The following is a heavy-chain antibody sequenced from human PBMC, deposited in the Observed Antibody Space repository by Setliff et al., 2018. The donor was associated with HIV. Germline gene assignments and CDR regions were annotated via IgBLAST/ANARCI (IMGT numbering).Heavy chain of an antibody. J-gene: IGHJ3*02. CDR2: IHSSGST. Sequence: PSETLSLTCTVSGGSISGGKYHWSWIRQPVGKGLEWIGRIHSSGSTTYNPSLKSRVTISADTSNNNFSLKLKSVTAADTAVYYCARDHEDEVVTGTSGAFDIWGQGTMVTVSS. D-gene: IGHD2-21*02. V-gene: IGHV4-61*02. CDR1: GGSISGGKYH. CDR3: ARDHEDEVVTGTSGAFDI.